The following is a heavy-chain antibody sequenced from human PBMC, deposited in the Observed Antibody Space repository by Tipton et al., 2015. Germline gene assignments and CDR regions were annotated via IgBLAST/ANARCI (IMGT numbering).Heavy chain of an antibody. V-gene: IGHV5-51*01. J-gene: IGHJ4*02. Sequence: QSGAEVKKPGESLKISCKGSGYSFTSYWIGWVRQMPGKGLEWMGIIYPGDSDTRYSPPFQGQVTISADKSISIAYLQWSSLKAPDTAVYYCARRLPYFEWSKVYYFDFWGQGSPVTVS. D-gene: IGHD3-9*01. CDR3: ARRLPYFEWSKVYYFDF. CDR2: IYPGDSDT. CDR1: GYSFTSYW.